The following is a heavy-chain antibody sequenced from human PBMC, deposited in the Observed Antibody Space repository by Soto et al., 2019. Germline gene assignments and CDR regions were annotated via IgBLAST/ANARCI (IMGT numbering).Heavy chain of an antibody. CDR1: GFTFSSYA. J-gene: IGHJ4*02. D-gene: IGHD3-22*01. CDR3: ARGRYDGSGYRGGVCVY. CDR2: ISYDGSNK. Sequence: QVQLVESGGGVVQPGRSLRLSCAASGFTFSSYAMHWVRQAPGKGLEWVAVISYDGSNKYYADSVKGRFTISRDNSKNTLYRQMNSLRAEDAAVYYCARGRYDGSGYRGGVCVYWGQGTLVTVSS. V-gene: IGHV3-30-3*01.